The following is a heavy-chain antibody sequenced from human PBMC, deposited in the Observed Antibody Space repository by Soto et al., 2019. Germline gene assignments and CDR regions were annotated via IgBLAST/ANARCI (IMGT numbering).Heavy chain of an antibody. V-gene: IGHV1-18*01. CDR1: GYIFTNYG. D-gene: IGHD5-12*01. Sequence: ASVKVSCKTSGYIFTNYGVAWVRQAPAQGLELVAWISGYNGYPKYTQKFQGRVTVTTDTSTRTGYMELRNLRSDDTAVYYCARDYYRFNSGYGFSMDVWGQGTTVTVSS. J-gene: IGHJ6*02. CDR3: ARDYYRFNSGYGFSMDV. CDR2: ISGYNGYP.